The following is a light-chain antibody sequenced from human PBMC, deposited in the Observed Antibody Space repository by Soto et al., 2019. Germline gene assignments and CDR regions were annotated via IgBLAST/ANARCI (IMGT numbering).Light chain of an antibody. V-gene: IGLV2-14*01. Sequence: QSALTQPASVSGSPGQSITISCTGTSSDVGGYNYVSWYQQHPGKAPKLMIYDVSNRPSGVSNRFSGSKSGNTASLTISGLQAEDEADFYSSSYTSSSPSYVFGTGTKVTAL. CDR1: SSDVGGYNY. CDR3: SSYTSSSPSYV. J-gene: IGLJ1*01. CDR2: DVS.